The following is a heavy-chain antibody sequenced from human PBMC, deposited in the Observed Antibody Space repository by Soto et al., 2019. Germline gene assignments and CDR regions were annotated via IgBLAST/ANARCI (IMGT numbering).Heavy chain of an antibody. V-gene: IGHV4-39*01. CDR2: IYYSGST. Sequence: SETLSLTCTVSGGSISSISYCWGWIRQPPGKGLEWIGSIYYSGSTYYNPSLKSRVTISVDTSKNQFSLKLSSVTAADTAVYYCASQRGSYGYDYYYGMDVWGQGTTVTVSS. CDR3: ASQRGSYGYDYYYGMDV. CDR1: GGSISSISYC. J-gene: IGHJ6*02. D-gene: IGHD5-18*01.